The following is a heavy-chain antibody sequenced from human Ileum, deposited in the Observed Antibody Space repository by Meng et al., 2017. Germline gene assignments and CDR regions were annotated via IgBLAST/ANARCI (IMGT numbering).Heavy chain of an antibody. Sequence: QVYLVQAVAEVKKPGASVQGSCKSSDYTFTGYGGSCVRQAPGQGLEWMAWLGAHDYDTSHAQKFQGRVTVTADRPTATAYMELRGLRSDDTAVYYCARGTPGRSYSDYWGPGTLVTVSS. CDR1: DYTFTGYG. CDR3: ARGTPGRSYSDY. D-gene: IGHD3-10*01. V-gene: IGHV1-18*01. J-gene: IGHJ4*01. CDR2: LGAHDYDT.